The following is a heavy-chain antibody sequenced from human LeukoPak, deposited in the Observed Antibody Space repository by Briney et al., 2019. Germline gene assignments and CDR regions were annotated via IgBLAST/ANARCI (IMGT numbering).Heavy chain of an antibody. CDR3: AKDSHDYGDYVLDY. Sequence: GGSLRLSCAASGFTFSSYGMHWVRQAPGKGLEWVAAISYDGSNKYYADSVKGRFTISRDNSKHTLYLQMNSLRAEDTAVYYCAKDSHDYGDYVLDYWGQGTLVTVSS. V-gene: IGHV3-30*18. J-gene: IGHJ4*02. D-gene: IGHD4-17*01. CDR1: GFTFSSYG. CDR2: ISYDGSNK.